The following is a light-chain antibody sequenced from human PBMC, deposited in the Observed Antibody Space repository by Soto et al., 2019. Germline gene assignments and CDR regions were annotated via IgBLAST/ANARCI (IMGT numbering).Light chain of an antibody. Sequence: DIVMTQTPLYLRVTHGEPASISCGSIQSLFDSDDGNTYLDWYLQKPGQSPQLMIYTVSYRASGVPDRFSGIVSGTDFKLKISRVEAEDGGVYECMQRIEFTLTFGGGTKVDIK. J-gene: IGKJ4*01. CDR2: TVS. CDR1: QSLFDSDDGNTY. V-gene: IGKV2-40*01. CDR3: MQRIEFTLT.